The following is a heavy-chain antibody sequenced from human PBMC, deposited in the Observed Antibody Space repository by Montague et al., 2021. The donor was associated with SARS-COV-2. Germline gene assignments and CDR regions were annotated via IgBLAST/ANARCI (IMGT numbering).Heavy chain of an antibody. CDR2: INHSGST. D-gene: IGHD6-19*01. CDR3: ARGSRQWLVRPPHYYYFDY. Sequence: SETLSLTCAVYGGSFSGYYWSWIRQPPGKGLEWIGEINHSGSTNYNPSXXSRVTISVDTSKNQFPLKLSSVTAADTAVYYCARGSRQWLVRPPHYYYFDYWGQGTLVTVSS. V-gene: IGHV4-34*01. CDR1: GGSFSGYY. J-gene: IGHJ4*02.